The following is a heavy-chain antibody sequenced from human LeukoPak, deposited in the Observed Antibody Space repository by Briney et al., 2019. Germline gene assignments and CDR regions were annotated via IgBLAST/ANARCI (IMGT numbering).Heavy chain of an antibody. CDR2: IYYSGST. V-gene: IGHV4-31*03. D-gene: IGHD6-13*01. CDR1: GGSISSGGYS. J-gene: IGHJ4*02. Sequence: SETLSLTCTVSGGSISSGGYSWSWIRQHPGKGLEWIGYIYYSGSTYYNPSLKSRVTISVDTSKNQFSLKLSSVTAADTAVYYCASSLYSRLDYWGQGTLVTVSS. CDR3: ASSLYSRLDY.